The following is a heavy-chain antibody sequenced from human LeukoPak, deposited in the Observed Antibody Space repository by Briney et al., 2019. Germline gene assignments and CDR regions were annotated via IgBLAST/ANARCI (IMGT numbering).Heavy chain of an antibody. CDR3: ARFDDYGDYGVDP. J-gene: IGHJ5*02. D-gene: IGHD4-17*01. V-gene: IGHV4-59*01. CDR2: IYYSGST. CDR1: GGSISSDY. Sequence: PSETLSLTCTVSGGSISSDYWSWIRQPPGKGLEWIGYIYYSGSTNYNPSLKSRVTISVDTSKNQFSLKLSSVTAADTAVYYCARFDDYGDYGVDPWGQGTLVTVSS.